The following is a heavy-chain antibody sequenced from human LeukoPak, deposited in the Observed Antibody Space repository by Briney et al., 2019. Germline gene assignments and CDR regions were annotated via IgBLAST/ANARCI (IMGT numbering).Heavy chain of an antibody. CDR1: GYTFTSYD. J-gene: IGHJ4*02. CDR3: ARAGPRRYCSSTSCYLNYFDY. D-gene: IGHD2-2*01. Sequence: ASVKVSCKASGYTFTSYDINWVRQATGQGLEWMGWMNPNSGNTGYAQKFQGRVTMTRNTSISTAYMELSSLRSEDTAVYYCARAGPRRYCSSTSCYLNYFDYWGQGTLVTVSS. CDR2: MNPNSGNT. V-gene: IGHV1-8*01.